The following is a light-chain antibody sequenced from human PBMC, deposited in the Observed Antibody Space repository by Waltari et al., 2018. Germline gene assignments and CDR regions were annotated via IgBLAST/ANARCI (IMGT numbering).Light chain of an antibody. V-gene: IGKV1-39*01. CDR1: ENIANY. J-gene: IGKJ2*01. CDR3: QQSYSRPPT. CDR2: RIS. Sequence: IQMTQAPSSLSASIGDRVIITCRASENIANYVSWYRQKPGPAPELLIYRISSLQSGVPSRFSGGGSGTDFTLTISRLQPEDFATYICQQSYSRPPTFGQGTKVEIK.